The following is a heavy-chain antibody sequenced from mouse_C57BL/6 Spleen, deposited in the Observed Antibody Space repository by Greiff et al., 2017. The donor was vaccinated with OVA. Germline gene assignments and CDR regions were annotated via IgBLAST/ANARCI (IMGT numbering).Heavy chain of an antibody. V-gene: IGHV1-18*01. D-gene: IGHD1-1*01. CDR2: INPNNGGT. CDR1: GYTFTDYN. Sequence: EVQLQQSGPELVKPGASVKIPCKASGYTFTDYNMDWVKQSHGKSLEWIGDINPNNGGTIYNQKFKGKATLTVDKSSSTAYMELRSLTSEDTSVYYCAKPYEYGSHWYFDVWGTGTTVTVSS. CDR3: AKPYEYGSHWYFDV. J-gene: IGHJ1*03.